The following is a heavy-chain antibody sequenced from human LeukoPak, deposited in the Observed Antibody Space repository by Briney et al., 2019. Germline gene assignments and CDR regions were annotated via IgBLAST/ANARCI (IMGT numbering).Heavy chain of an antibody. CDR2: MNPSGST. J-gene: IGHJ6*03. CDR1: GGSFSDYY. V-gene: IGHV4-34*01. D-gene: IGHD3-22*01. Sequence: SETLSLTCAVYGGSFSDYYWTWIRHTPEKGLEWIGEMNPSGSTKYNPSLKSRVTISVDTSKNQFSLKLSSVTAADTAVYCCARGRQDVTMIVVVMTAVSYYLDVWGKGTTVTVS. CDR3: ARGRQDVTMIVVVMTAVSYYLDV.